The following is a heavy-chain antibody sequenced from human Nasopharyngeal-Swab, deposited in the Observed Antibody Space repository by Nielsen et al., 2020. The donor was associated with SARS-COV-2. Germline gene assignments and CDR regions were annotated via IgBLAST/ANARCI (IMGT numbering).Heavy chain of an antibody. Sequence: GGSLRLSCAPSGFTLSTYAMHWVRQAPGKGLVWVAVISYDGSNKYYADSVKGRFTITRDNSKNTLYLQMNSLRAEDTVLYYCAREGGFYYCPDPLGFDYWGQGTLVTVSS. CDR1: GFTLSTYA. CDR3: AREGGFYYCPDPLGFDY. D-gene: IGHD3-10*01. CDR2: ISYDGSNK. J-gene: IGHJ4*02. V-gene: IGHV3-30-3*01.